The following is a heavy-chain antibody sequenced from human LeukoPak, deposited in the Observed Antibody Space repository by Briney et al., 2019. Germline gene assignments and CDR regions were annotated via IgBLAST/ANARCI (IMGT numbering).Heavy chain of an antibody. V-gene: IGHV4-34*01. CDR3: ARFYSQFSAFDY. CDR1: GGSFSGYY. CDR2: INHSGST. Sequence: KPSETLSLTCAVYGGSFSGYYWSWIRQPPGKGLEWIGEINHSGSTNYNPSLKSRVTISVDTSKNQFSLKLSSVTAADTAVYFCARFYSQFSAFDYWGQGILVTVSS. D-gene: IGHD4-11*01. J-gene: IGHJ4*02.